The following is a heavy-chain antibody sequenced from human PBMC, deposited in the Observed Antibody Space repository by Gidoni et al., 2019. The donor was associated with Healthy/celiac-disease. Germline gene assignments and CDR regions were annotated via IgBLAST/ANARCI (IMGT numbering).Heavy chain of an antibody. CDR3: AKLNGLGYSSHFDY. D-gene: IGHD6-13*01. V-gene: IGHV3-23*01. CDR2: ISGSGGST. CDR1: GFTFGSYA. J-gene: IGHJ4*02. Sequence: EVQLLESGGGLVQPGGSLRLSCAASGFTFGSYAMSWFRQAPGKGLEWVSAISGSGGSTYYADSVKGRFTISRDNSKNTLYLQMNSLRAEDTAVYYCAKLNGLGYSSHFDYWGQGTLVTVSS.